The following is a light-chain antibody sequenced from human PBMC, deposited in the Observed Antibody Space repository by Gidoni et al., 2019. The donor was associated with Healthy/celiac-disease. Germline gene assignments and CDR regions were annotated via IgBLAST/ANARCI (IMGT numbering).Light chain of an antibody. Sequence: EIVLTQSPGTLSLFPGERATLSCRASQSVSSSNLAWYQQKPGQAPRLLIYGASSRATGIPDRFSGSGSGTDFTLTISRLEPEDFAVYYCQQYGSSPSITFGQGTRLEIK. V-gene: IGKV3-20*01. CDR1: QSVSSSN. CDR2: GAS. J-gene: IGKJ5*01. CDR3: QQYGSSPSIT.